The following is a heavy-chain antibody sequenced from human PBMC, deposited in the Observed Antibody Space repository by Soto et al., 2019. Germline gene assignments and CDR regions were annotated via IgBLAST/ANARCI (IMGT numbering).Heavy chain of an antibody. D-gene: IGHD2-15*01. Sequence: EVQLVESGGGLVQPGGSLRLSCTASGFIVSDTYMNWVRQAPGKGLEWVSVISNRGDTHYADSVRGRFSLSRDIADNTLHLQMNNLRVEDTAVYYCAIEPRYCRGGSCSITGDAFDIWGQGTMVTVSS. CDR2: ISNRGDT. J-gene: IGHJ3*02. CDR3: AIEPRYCRGGSCSITGDAFDI. CDR1: GFIVSDTY. V-gene: IGHV3-66*01.